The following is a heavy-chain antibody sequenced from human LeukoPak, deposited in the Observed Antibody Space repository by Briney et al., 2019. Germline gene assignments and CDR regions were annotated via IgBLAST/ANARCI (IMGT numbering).Heavy chain of an antibody. D-gene: IGHD3-22*01. Sequence: GGSLRLSCAASGFTVSSNYKSWVRQAPGKGLEWVSVIYSGGSTYYADSVKGRFTISRDNSKNTLYLQMNSLRAEDTAVYYCARGGYYYDSSAAFDIWGQGTMVTVSS. CDR3: ARGGYYYDSSAAFDI. CDR2: IYSGGST. J-gene: IGHJ3*02. CDR1: GFTVSSNY. V-gene: IGHV3-66*01.